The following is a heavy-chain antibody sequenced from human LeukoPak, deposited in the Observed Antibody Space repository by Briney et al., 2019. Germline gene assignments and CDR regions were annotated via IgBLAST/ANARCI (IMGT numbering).Heavy chain of an antibody. D-gene: IGHD6-6*01. CDR3: ARDFSLQLVLNYYFDY. J-gene: IGHJ4*02. V-gene: IGHV3-7*01. Sequence: GGSLRLSCAASGFTFSSYWMSWVRQAPGKGLEWVANIKKDGSEKYYVDSVKGRFTISRDNAKTSLYLQMNSLRAEDTAVYYCARDFSLQLVLNYYFDYWGQGTLVTVSS. CDR1: GFTFSSYW. CDR2: IKKDGSEK.